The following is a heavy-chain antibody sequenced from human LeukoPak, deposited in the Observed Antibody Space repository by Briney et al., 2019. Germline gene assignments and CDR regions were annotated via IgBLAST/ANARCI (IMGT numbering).Heavy chain of an antibody. CDR1: GFTFGSYT. J-gene: IGHJ4*02. CDR3: ASIDSSGYYAKNDY. Sequence: GGSLRLSCTASGFTFGSYTMSWVRQAPGKGLKWVSTITTGGPNTYYADSVKGRFTVSRDDSKNTLYLQMNSLRAEDTAVYYCASIDSSGYYAKNDYWGQGTLVTVSS. V-gene: IGHV3-23*01. CDR2: ITTGGPNT. D-gene: IGHD3-22*01.